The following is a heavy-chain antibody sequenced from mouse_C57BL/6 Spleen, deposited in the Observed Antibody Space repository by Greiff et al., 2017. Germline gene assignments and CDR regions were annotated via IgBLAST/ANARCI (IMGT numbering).Heavy chain of an antibody. CDR3: AIPSSSYPYFDV. CDR1: GYTFTSYW. CDR2: IHPSDSDT. V-gene: IGHV1-74*01. D-gene: IGHD1-1*01. Sequence: QVQLQQSGAELVKPGASVKMSCKASGYTFTSYWITWVKQRPGQGLEWIGRIHPSDSDTNYNQKFKGKATLTVDKSSSTAYMQLSSLTSEDSAVYYCAIPSSSYPYFDVWGTGTTVTVSS. J-gene: IGHJ1*03.